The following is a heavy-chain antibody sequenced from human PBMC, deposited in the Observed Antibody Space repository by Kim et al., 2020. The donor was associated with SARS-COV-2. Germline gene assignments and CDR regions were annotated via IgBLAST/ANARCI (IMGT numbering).Heavy chain of an antibody. CDR2: SE. Sequence: SEYYAEAGKGGFTISRDNTKNSLYGQMNGLGAEDTAVYYCAARLLWFSFVWGQGTTVTVSS. J-gene: IGHJ6*02. V-gene: IGHV3-23*01. D-gene: IGHD3-10*01. CDR3: AARLLWFSFV.